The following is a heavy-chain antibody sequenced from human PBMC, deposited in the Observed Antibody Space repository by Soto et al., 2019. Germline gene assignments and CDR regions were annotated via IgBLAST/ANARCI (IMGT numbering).Heavy chain of an antibody. Sequence: PGESLKISCKGSGYSFTSYWIGWVRQMPGKGLEWMGIIYPGDSDTRYSPSFQGQVTISADKSISTAYLQWSSLKASDTAMYYCARHKATMVRGSPTKYYYYGMDVWGQGTTVTVSS. CDR1: GYSFTSYW. CDR3: ARHKATMVRGSPTKYYYYGMDV. D-gene: IGHD3-10*01. V-gene: IGHV5-51*01. J-gene: IGHJ6*02. CDR2: IYPGDSDT.